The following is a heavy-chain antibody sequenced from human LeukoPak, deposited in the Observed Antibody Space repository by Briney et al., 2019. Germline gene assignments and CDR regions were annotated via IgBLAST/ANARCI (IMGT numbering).Heavy chain of an antibody. CDR3: ATPRHSSSWYPFDY. J-gene: IGHJ4*02. CDR1: GFTFSSYG. Sequence: GGSLRLSCAASGFTFSSYGMHWVRQAPGKGLEWVAVISYDGSDKYYADSVKGRFTISRDNSKNTLYLQMNSLRAEDTGVYYCATPRHSSSWYPFDYWGQGTLVTVSS. CDR2: ISYDGSDK. V-gene: IGHV3-30*03. D-gene: IGHD6-13*01.